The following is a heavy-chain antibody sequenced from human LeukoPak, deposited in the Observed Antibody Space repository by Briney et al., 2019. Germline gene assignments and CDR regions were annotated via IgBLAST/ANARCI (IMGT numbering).Heavy chain of an antibody. D-gene: IGHD6-19*01. CDR1: RFTFSSYT. Sequence: GGSLRLSCAASRFTFSSYTMHWVRQAPGTRLEWVSAISAASETIYYADSVKGRFTISRDNSKNTLYLQINSLRVEDTGVYYCARRPAIAVAGVYYYGMDVWGQGTTVTVSS. CDR2: ISAASETI. V-gene: IGHV3-23*01. CDR3: ARRPAIAVAGVYYYGMDV. J-gene: IGHJ6*02.